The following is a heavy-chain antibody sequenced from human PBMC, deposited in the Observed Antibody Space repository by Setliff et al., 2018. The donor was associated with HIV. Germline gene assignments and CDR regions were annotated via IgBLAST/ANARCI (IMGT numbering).Heavy chain of an antibody. D-gene: IGHD3-10*01. CDR2: IYASGST. CDR1: GGSFSSYH. J-gene: IGHJ4*02. Sequence: LSLTCTVSGGSFSSYHWSWIRHRAGKGLEWIGRIYASGSTKYNPSLESRVTMSVDTSRTQFSLKLTSVTAADTALYYCMRDGDKMIRGNSWSDYWGQGTLVTVSS. V-gene: IGHV4-4*07. CDR3: MRDGDKMIRGNSWSDY.